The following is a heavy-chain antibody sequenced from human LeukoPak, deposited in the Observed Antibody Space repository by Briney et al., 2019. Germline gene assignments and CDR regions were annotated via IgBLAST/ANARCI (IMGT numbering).Heavy chain of an antibody. Sequence: GGSLRLSCAASGFTFSSYWMHWVRQAPGKGLVWVSRINSDGSSTNYADSVKGRFTISRGNAENTLYLQMNSLRAEDAAVYYCARKAAGLTFDYWGQATLVTVSS. D-gene: IGHD6-13*01. CDR2: INSDGSST. CDR3: ARKAAGLTFDY. CDR1: GFTFSSYW. J-gene: IGHJ4*02. V-gene: IGHV3-74*01.